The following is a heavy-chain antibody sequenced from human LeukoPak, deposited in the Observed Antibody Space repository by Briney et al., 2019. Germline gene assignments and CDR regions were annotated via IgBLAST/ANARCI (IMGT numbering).Heavy chain of an antibody. CDR2: IYYSGST. D-gene: IGHD3-3*01. CDR1: GGSISSYY. CDR3: AREFDFWSGYYGNGMDV. J-gene: IGHJ6*02. V-gene: IGHV4-59*01. Sequence: SETLSLTCTVSGGSISSYYWSWIRQPPGKGLEWIGYIYYSGSTNYNPSLKSRVTISVDTSKNQFSLKLSSVTAADTAVYYCAREFDFWSGYYGNGMDVWGQGTTVTVSS.